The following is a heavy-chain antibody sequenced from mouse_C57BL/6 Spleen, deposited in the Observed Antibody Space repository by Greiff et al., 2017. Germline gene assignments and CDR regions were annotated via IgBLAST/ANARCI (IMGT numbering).Heavy chain of an antibody. CDR1: GFTFSDYY. Sequence: EVQVVESGGGLVQPGGPLKLSCAASGFTFSDYYMYWVRQTPEKRLEWVAYISNGGGSTYYPDTVKGRFTISRDNAKNTLYLQMSRLKSEDTAMYYCARPDGAYWGQGTLVTVSA. CDR2: ISNGGGST. V-gene: IGHV5-12*01. J-gene: IGHJ3*01. CDR3: ARPDGAY.